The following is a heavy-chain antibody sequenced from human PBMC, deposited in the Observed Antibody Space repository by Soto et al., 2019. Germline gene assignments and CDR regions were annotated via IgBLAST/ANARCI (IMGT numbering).Heavy chain of an antibody. CDR2: INAHSGGT. CDR1: GFSFTGYY. CDR3: AKDLTRQLAYWLDP. J-gene: IGHJ5*02. V-gene: IGHV1-2*02. D-gene: IGHD6-6*01. Sequence: AASVKVSFKASGFSFTGYYIHWLRQAPGQGLEWMGWINAHSGGTEYAQKFQGRVTLTRDTSIATAYLTLTSLTSDDTALYYCAKDLTRQLAYWLDPWGQGTQVTVSS.